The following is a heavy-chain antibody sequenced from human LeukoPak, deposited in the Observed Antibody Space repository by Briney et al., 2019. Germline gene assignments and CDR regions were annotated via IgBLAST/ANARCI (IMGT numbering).Heavy chain of an antibody. Sequence: ASVKVSCKVSGYTLTELSMHWVRQAPGKGLEWMGGFDPEDGETIYAQKFQGRVTMTEGTSTDTAYMELSSLRSEDTAVYYCATGSSDYGDYVWNLGYFDYWGQGTLVTVSS. CDR2: FDPEDGET. D-gene: IGHD4-17*01. CDR3: ATGSSDYGDYVWNLGYFDY. J-gene: IGHJ4*02. V-gene: IGHV1-24*01. CDR1: GYTLTELS.